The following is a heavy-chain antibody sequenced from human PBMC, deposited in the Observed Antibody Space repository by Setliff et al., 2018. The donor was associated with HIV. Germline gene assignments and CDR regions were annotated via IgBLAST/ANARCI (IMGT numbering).Heavy chain of an antibody. CDR3: AKELITMGLGVNYGMDV. J-gene: IGHJ6*02. Sequence: GGSLRLSCAASRFSFSSYGMHWVRQAPGKGLEWVAVIWYDGSNKYYADSVKGRFTISRDNSKNTLYLQMNSLRAEDTAVYYCAKELITMGLGVNYGMDVWGQGTTVTVSS. D-gene: IGHD3-10*01. CDR2: IWYDGSNK. CDR1: RFSFSSYG. V-gene: IGHV3-33*06.